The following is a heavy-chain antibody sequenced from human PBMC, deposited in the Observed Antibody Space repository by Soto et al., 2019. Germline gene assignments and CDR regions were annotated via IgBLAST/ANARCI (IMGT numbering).Heavy chain of an antibody. CDR1: GFTFSSYA. D-gene: IGHD7-27*01. CDR3: ANGGTGEGYFDN. CDR2: ISANGGTT. J-gene: IGHJ4*02. Sequence: GGSLRLSCVASGFTFSSYAMSWFRKSPGKGLEWVSAISANGGTTYCIDSVKGRFTVSRDNSKNTVSLQMNSLRAEDTAIYYCANGGTGEGYFDNWGQGALVTVSS. V-gene: IGHV3-23*01.